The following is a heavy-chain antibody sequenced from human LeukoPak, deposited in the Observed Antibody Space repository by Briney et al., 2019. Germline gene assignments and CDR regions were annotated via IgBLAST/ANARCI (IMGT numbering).Heavy chain of an antibody. Sequence: GASVKVSCKASGYTFTGYYMHWVRQAPGQGLEWMGWINPNSGGTNYAQKFQGRVTMTRDTSISTAYMELSRLRSDDTAVYYCARDYYDSSGYYSFDPWGQGTLVTVSS. CDR2: INPNSGGT. J-gene: IGHJ5*02. CDR3: ARDYYDSSGYYSFDP. V-gene: IGHV1-2*02. CDR1: GYTFTGYY. D-gene: IGHD3-22*01.